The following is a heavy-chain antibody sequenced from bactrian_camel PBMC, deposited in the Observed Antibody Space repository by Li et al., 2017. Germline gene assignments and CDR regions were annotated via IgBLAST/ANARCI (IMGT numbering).Heavy chain of an antibody. CDR2: NSSDRTT. V-gene: IGHV3S63*01. CDR3: AALNETFGARFAWCSDF. CDR1: GFTFDDHD. D-gene: IGHD1*01. J-gene: IGHJ4*01. Sequence: HVQLVESGGGSVQAGGSLRLSCAASGFTFDDHDMGWFRQAHGNGCELVSTNSSDRTTYYADSVKGRFTISQDATKNTLYLQMNSLKTDDTGVYYCAALNETFGARFAWCSDFRGEGTQVTVS.